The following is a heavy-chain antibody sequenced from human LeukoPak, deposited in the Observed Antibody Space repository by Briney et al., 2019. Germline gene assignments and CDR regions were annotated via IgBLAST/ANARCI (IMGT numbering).Heavy chain of an antibody. Sequence: GSLRLSCAASGFTISSSYMSWVRQAPGKGLEWVSLIYVGGGTNYADSVKGRFTISRDNSKNTLYLQMNSLGAEDTAVYYCARAGAWELHFDYWGQGALVTVSS. CDR2: IYVGGGT. CDR1: GFTISSSY. CDR3: ARAGAWELHFDY. D-gene: IGHD1-26*01. V-gene: IGHV3-53*01. J-gene: IGHJ4*02.